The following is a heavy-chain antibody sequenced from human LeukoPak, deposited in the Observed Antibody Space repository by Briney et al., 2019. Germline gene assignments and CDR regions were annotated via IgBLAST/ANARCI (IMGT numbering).Heavy chain of an antibody. CDR1: GGSISSYY. J-gene: IGHJ4*02. Sequence: SETLSLTCTVSGGSISSYYWSWIRQPPGKGLEWIGYIYYSGSTNYNPSLKSRVTISVDTSKNQLSLKLSSVTAADTAVYYCARRRDGYDYWGQGTLVTVSS. CDR3: ARRRDGYDY. V-gene: IGHV4-59*08. D-gene: IGHD5-24*01. CDR2: IYYSGST.